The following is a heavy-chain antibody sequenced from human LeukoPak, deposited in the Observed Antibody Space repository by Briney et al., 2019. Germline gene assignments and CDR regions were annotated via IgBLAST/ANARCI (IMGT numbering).Heavy chain of an antibody. CDR2: MNPNSGNT. Sequence: GASVTVSFKASGYTFTSYDINWVRQAPGQGLEWMGWMNPNSGNTGYAQKFQGRVTMTRNTSISTAYMELSSLRSEDTAVYYCARGWKSRIAAAGNWFDPWGQGTLVTVSS. D-gene: IGHD6-13*01. CDR3: ARGWKSRIAAAGNWFDP. CDR1: GYTFTSYD. V-gene: IGHV1-8*01. J-gene: IGHJ5*02.